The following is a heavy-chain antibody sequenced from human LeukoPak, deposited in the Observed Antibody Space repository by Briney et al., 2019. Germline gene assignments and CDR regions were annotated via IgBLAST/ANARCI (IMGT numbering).Heavy chain of an antibody. D-gene: IGHD6-19*01. V-gene: IGHV1-8*01. J-gene: IGHJ4*02. CDR1: GYTFTSYD. Sequence: GASVKVSCKASGYTFTSYDINWVRQATGQGLEWMGWMNPSSGNTGYAEKFQGGVTMTRDTSINTAYMELSSLRSEDTAVYYCARGKGSGWYLLFGYWGQGSLVTVSS. CDR2: MNPSSGNT. CDR3: ARGKGSGWYLLFGY.